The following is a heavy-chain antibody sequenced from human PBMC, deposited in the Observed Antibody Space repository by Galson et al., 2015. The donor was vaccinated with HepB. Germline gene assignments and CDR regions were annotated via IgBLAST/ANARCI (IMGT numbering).Heavy chain of an antibody. Sequence: SLRLSCAASGFSFSSYGMNWVRQPPGKGLEWVPYISSSGSNIYYADSVKGRFTISRDNAKNSLYLQMNSLRAEDTAVYYCARDDSSEFFVDYWGQGTLVTVSS. CDR1: GFSFSSYG. CDR2: ISSSGSNI. D-gene: IGHD3-22*01. CDR3: ARDDSSEFFVDY. J-gene: IGHJ4*02. V-gene: IGHV3-48*04.